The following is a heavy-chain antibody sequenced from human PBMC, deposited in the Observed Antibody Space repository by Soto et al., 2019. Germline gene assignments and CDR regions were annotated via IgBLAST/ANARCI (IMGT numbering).Heavy chain of an antibody. J-gene: IGHJ5*02. CDR3: ARGIKYGDYSRWFDP. CDR2: VSAYNGNT. D-gene: IGHD4-17*01. Sequence: ASVKVSCKASGYTFTSYVISGVRQAPGQGLEWTGWVSAYNGNTNYAQKFQGRVTMTTDTSTNTAYMELRSLRSDDTAVYYCARGIKYGDYSRWFDPWGQGTLVTVSS. CDR1: GYTFTSYV. V-gene: IGHV1-18*01.